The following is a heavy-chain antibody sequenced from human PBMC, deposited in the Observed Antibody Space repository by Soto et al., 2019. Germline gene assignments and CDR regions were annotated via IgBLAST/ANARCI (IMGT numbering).Heavy chain of an antibody. CDR2: IYYSGWT. V-gene: IGHV4-31*03. CDR1: GGSISNSANH. D-gene: IGHD3-10*01. Sequence: QVQLQESGPGLVRPSQTLSLSCTVSGGSISNSANHWSWIRQHPGEGLEWIGNIYYSGWTYYSPSLQGRVPMSIDASKNQFSLKLSSVTAADTAVYYCARGVRGVPNWFDPWGQGTLVTVSS. CDR3: ARGVRGVPNWFDP. J-gene: IGHJ5*02.